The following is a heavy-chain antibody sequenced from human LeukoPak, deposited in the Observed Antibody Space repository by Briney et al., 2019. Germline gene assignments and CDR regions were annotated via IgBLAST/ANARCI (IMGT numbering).Heavy chain of an antibody. J-gene: IGHJ5*02. V-gene: IGHV3-33*01. CDR2: IWYDGSNK. D-gene: IGHD6-19*01. CDR1: GFTFSSYG. Sequence: PGGSLRLSCAASGFTFSSYGMHWVRQAPGKGLEWVAVIWYDGSNKNYADSVRGRFTISRDNSKNTLYLQMNSLRAEDTAVYYCARDGVSRGGWSYNWFDPWGQGTLVTVSS. CDR3: ARDGVSRGGWSYNWFDP.